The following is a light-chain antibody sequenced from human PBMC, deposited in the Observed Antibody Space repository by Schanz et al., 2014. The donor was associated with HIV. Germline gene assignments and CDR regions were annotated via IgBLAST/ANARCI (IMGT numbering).Light chain of an antibody. CDR1: QSIDTH. CDR3: QQSYNSPYT. CDR2: GAS. V-gene: IGKV1-39*01. J-gene: IGKJ2*01. Sequence: DIQMTQSPSSLSGSVGGRGTSTCRASQSIDTHLNWYQQRPGKAPKLLISGASSLQRGVPSRFSGSGSGTDFTLTISSLQPEDFATYFCQQSYNSPYTFGQGT.